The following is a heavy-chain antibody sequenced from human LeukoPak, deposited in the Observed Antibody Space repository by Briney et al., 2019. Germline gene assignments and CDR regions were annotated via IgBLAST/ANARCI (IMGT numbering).Heavy chain of an antibody. J-gene: IGHJ4*02. CDR2: ITSGGGTT. Sequence: GGSLRLSCAASGFTFSNYAMSWVRQAPGKALEWVSAITSGGGTTYYAGSVKGRFTISRDNSKNTLYLQMNSPRAEDTAVYYCARDPPRAAWVFDYWGQGTLVSVSS. CDR3: ARDPPRAAWVFDY. D-gene: IGHD6-25*01. CDR1: GFTFSNYA. V-gene: IGHV3-23*01.